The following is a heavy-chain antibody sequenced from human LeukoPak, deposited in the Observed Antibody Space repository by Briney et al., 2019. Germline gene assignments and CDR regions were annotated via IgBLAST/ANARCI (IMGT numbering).Heavy chain of an antibody. CDR3: AKDNRAFYDYYYHYYLDV. J-gene: IGHJ6*03. CDR1: GGAISGYY. Sequence: PSETLSLTCSVSGGAISGYYWSWIRQPARKGLWWIGRIYTSGYINYNPSLKSRVSISVDKSKNQFSLKVTSVTAADTAVYYCAKDNRAFYDYYYHYYLDVWGKGTTVTVSS. V-gene: IGHV4-4*07. D-gene: IGHD2/OR15-2a*01. CDR2: IYTSGYI.